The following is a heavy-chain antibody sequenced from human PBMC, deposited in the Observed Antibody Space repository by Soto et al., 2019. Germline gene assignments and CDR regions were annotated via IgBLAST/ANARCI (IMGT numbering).Heavy chain of an antibody. CDR2: ISYDGTNK. D-gene: IGHD3-22*01. Sequence: PGGSLRLSCAASGFTFSSYGMHWVRQAPGKGLEWVAVISYDGTNKYHADSVRGRLTISRDNSKNTLYLQMNSLRAEDTAVYYCAKDRAHYYDSNTGYYYHGLDVWGQGTTVTVSS. J-gene: IGHJ6*02. CDR1: GFTFSSYG. V-gene: IGHV3-30*18. CDR3: AKDRAHYYDSNTGYYYHGLDV.